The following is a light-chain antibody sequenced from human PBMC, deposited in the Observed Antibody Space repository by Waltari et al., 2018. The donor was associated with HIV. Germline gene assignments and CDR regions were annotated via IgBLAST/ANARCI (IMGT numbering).Light chain of an antibody. J-gene: IGKJ1*01. CDR2: WAA. V-gene: IGKV4-1*01. CDR3: RQYYYSPRGT. CDR1: QSVLYNFNSKNY. Sequence: DIVMTQSPDSLAVSLGERATINCQSSQSVLYNFNSKNYLAWYQQKPGQPPKLLIYWAATQEYGVPERFSGSGSGTNYTLTISRMEHEDVATYYCRQYYYSPRGTFGQGTKVEIK.